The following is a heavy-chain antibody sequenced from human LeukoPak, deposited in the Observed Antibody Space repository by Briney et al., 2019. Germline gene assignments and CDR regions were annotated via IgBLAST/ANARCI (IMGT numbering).Heavy chain of an antibody. CDR2: IIPILGIA. J-gene: IGHJ4*02. Sequence: SVKVSCXASGGTFSSYTISWVRQAPGQGLEWMERIIPILGIANYAQKFQGRVTITADKSTSTAYMELSSLRSEDTAVYYCARVNKGDFWSGYSDYWGQGTLVTVSS. V-gene: IGHV1-69*02. D-gene: IGHD3-3*01. CDR1: GGTFSSYT. CDR3: ARVNKGDFWSGYSDY.